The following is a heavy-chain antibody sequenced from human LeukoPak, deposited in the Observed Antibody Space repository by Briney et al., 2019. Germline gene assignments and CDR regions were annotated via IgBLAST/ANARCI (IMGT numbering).Heavy chain of an antibody. CDR2: MCSSGGRR. Sequence: GSLRLSRAASRFTPSIYTMSSVRHAPRGRLGRGSAMCSSGGRRYYEDSVKGRFTISRDNSKNTLYLRMNSLRAEDTAVYYCAKDRDSSGWNYYYYSMDVWGQGTTVTVSS. CDR1: RFTPSIYT. CDR3: AKDRDSSGWNYYYYSMDV. D-gene: IGHD6-19*01. V-gene: IGHV3-23*01. J-gene: IGHJ6*02.